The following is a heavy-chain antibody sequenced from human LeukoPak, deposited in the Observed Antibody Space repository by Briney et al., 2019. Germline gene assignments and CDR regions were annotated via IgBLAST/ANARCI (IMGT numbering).Heavy chain of an antibody. D-gene: IGHD3-22*01. CDR2: IYSSGTT. V-gene: IGHV4-4*07. CDR1: GGSISSNY. J-gene: IGHJ2*01. CDR3: ARIHRRADSSGYYYEDWYFDL. Sequence: SETLSLTCIVSGGSISSNYWSWIRQPAGKGLEWIGRIYSSGTTTYIPSLKSRATMSGDTSKNQLSLRLTSVPAADTAVYYCARIHRRADSSGYYYEDWYFDLWGRGTXXTVSS.